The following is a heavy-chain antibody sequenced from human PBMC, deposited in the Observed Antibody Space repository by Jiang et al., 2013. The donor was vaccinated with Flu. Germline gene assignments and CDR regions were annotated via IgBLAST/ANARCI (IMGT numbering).Heavy chain of an antibody. CDR2: ISNDENYK. D-gene: IGHD6-19*01. J-gene: IGHJ4*02. V-gene: IGHV3-30*18. CDR3: AKESRTLGILSSGWSFLDY. CDR1: GFTFSDYG. Sequence: VQLLESGGGVVQPGRSLRLSCATSGFTFSDYGMHWVRQAPGKGLEWVAVISNDENYKYYAGSVKGRFTISRDNSKNTLYLHMISLRAEDTAVYFCAKESRTLGILSSGWSFLDYWGQGTLVTVSS.